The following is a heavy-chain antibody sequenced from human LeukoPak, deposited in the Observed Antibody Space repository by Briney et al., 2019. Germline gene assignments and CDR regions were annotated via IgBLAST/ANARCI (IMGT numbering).Heavy chain of an antibody. Sequence: SETLSLTCTVSGGSISSYHWSWIRQPPGKGLEWIGYIYYSGSTNYNPSLKSRVTISVDTSKNQFSLKLSSVTAADTAVYYCARRKDTAIIFDYWGQGTLVTVSS. CDR2: IYYSGST. CDR3: ARRKDTAIIFDY. CDR1: GGSISSYH. V-gene: IGHV4-59*08. J-gene: IGHJ4*02. D-gene: IGHD5-18*01.